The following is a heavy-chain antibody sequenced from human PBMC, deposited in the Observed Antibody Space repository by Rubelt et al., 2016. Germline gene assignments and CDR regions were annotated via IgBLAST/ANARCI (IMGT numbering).Heavy chain of an antibody. J-gene: IGHJ4*02. V-gene: IGHV3-74*01. CDR3: ARGTGIAAALKFDY. D-gene: IGHD6-13*01. CDR2: INNDGTTT. Sequence: HWVRQAPGKGLEWVSCINNDGTTTSYAASVKGRFTISRDNAKNTLYLQMNSLRAEDTAVYYCARGTGIAAALKFDYWGQGTLVTVSS.